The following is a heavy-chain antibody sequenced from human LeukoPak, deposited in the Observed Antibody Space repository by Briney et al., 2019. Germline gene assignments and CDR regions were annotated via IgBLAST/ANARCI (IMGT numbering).Heavy chain of an antibody. V-gene: IGHV1-2*02. CDR2: IHPGTGDT. D-gene: IGHD1-1*01. CDR1: GHTFTTYY. J-gene: IGHJ4*02. CDR3: ASHASGYNWLRV. Sequence: ASVKVSCKASGHTFTTYYIHWVRQAPGQGLEWMGWIHPGTGDTNYAQKFQDRVTVTRDTSIATAYMDLIRLTSDDTAVYYCASHASGYNWLRVWGQGTLVTVSS.